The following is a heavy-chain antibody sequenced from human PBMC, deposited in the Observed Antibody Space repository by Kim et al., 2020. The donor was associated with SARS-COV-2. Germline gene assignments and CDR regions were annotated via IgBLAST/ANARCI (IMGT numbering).Heavy chain of an antibody. J-gene: IGHJ3*02. CDR1: GFTFTSSA. CDR3: AAAAPNYYDSSGYYRDAFDI. Sequence: SVKVSCKASGFTFTSSAMQWVRQARGQRLEWIGWIVVGSGNTNYAQKFQERVTITRDMSTSTAYMYLSSLRSEDTAVYYCAAAAPNYYDSSGYYRDAFDIWGQGTMVTVSS. CDR2: IVVGSGNT. V-gene: IGHV1-58*02. D-gene: IGHD3-22*01.